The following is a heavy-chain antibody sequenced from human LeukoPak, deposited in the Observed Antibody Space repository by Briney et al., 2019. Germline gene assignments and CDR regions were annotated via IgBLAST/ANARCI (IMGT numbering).Heavy chain of an antibody. D-gene: IGHD3-22*01. CDR2: IPYDGSNK. V-gene: IGHV3-30*04. CDR3: ARGSGYLETFDY. J-gene: IGHJ4*02. Sequence: GGSLRLSCAASGFIFSSYAMHWVRQAPGKGLEWVAVIPYDGSNKYYADSVKGRFTISRANSKNTLYLQMNSLTAEDTAVYYCARGSGYLETFDYWGQGTLATVSS. CDR1: GFIFSSYA.